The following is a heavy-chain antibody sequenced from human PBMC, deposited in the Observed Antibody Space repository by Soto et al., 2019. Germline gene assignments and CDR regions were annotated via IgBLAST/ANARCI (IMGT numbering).Heavy chain of an antibody. V-gene: IGHV3-33*01. CDR1: GFTFSSYG. D-gene: IGHD2-15*01. CDR2: IWYDGSNK. Sequence: QVQLVESGGGVVQPGRSLRLSCAASGFTFSSYGMHWVRQAPGKGLEWVAVIWYDGSNKYYADSVKGRFTISRDNSKNXLYLQMNSLRAEDTAVYYCARDEYCSGGSCYPFDYWGQGTLVTVSS. CDR3: ARDEYCSGGSCYPFDY. J-gene: IGHJ4*02.